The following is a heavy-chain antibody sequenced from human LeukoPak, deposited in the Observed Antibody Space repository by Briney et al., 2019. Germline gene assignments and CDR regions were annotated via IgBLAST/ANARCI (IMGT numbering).Heavy chain of an antibody. D-gene: IGHD5-18*01. V-gene: IGHV4-39*01. CDR2: IYYSGST. CDR1: GGSISSSSYY. CDR3: ARHIRTAVSYGMDV. J-gene: IGHJ6*02. Sequence: PSETLSLTCTVSGGSISSSSYYWGWIRQPPGKGLEWIGSIYYSGSTYYNPSLKSRVTISVDTSKNQFPLKLSSVTAADTAVYYCARHIRTAVSYGMDVWGQGTTVTVSS.